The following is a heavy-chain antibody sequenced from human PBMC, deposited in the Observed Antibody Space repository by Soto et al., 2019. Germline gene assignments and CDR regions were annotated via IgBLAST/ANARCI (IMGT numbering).Heavy chain of an antibody. CDR1: GYTFTSYA. V-gene: IGHV1-3*04. D-gene: IGHD6-13*01. Sequence: QVQLVQSGAEVKKPGASVKVSCKASGYTFTSYAIHWVRQAPGQSLEWMGRINTAKDNTKYSQKYQGRATITRDTSASIVYMELSSLSSEDTAVYYCARGSSWSYFDYWGQGTLVTVSS. J-gene: IGHJ4*02. CDR2: INTAKDNT. CDR3: ARGSSWSYFDY.